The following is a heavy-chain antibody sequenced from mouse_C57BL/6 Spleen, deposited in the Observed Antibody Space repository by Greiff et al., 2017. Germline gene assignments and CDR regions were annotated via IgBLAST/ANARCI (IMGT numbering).Heavy chain of an antibody. CDR2: ISYSGST. CDR1: GYSITSGYD. D-gene: IGHD4-1*02. CDR3: ARGPQLGQFAY. Sequence: EVKLLESGPGMVKPSQSLSLTCTVTGYSITSGYDWHWIRHFPGNKLEWMGYISYSGSTNYNPSLKSRISITHDTSKNHFFLKLNSVTTEDTATYYCARGPQLGQFAYCGQGTLVTVSA. V-gene: IGHV3-1*01. J-gene: IGHJ3*01.